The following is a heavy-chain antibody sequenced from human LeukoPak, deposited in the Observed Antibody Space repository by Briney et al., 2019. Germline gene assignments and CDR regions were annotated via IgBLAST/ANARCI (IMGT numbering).Heavy chain of an antibody. CDR1: GFTFSSYA. J-gene: IGHJ3*02. CDR2: ISGSGGST. V-gene: IGHV3-23*01. CDR3: AKDLEYDRNAFDI. Sequence: GGSLRLSCAASGFTFSSYAMSWVRQAPGKGLEWVSAISGSGGSTYYADSVKDRFTISRDNSKNTLYLQMNNLRAEDTAVYYCAKDLEYDRNAFDIWGQGTMVTVSS. D-gene: IGHD3-22*01.